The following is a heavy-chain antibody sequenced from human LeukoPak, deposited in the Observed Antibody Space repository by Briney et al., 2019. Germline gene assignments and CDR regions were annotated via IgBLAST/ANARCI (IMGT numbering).Heavy chain of an antibody. V-gene: IGHV1-24*01. Sequence: ASVKVSCKVSGYTLTELSMHWVRQAPGKGLEWMGGFDPEDGETIYAQKFQGRVTMTEDTSTDTAYMELSSLRSEDTAVYYCATAHYAWGSYRYFDYWGQGTLVTVSS. CDR3: ATAHYAWGSYRYFDY. D-gene: IGHD3-16*02. CDR1: GYTLTELS. CDR2: FDPEDGET. J-gene: IGHJ4*02.